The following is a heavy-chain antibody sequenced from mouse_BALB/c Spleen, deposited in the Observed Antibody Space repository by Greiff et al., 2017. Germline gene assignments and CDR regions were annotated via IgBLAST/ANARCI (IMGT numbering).Heavy chain of an antibody. J-gene: IGHJ2*01. CDR3: ATDCYGAYYFDY. CDR1: GYTFTSYW. CDR2: IYPGSGST. Sequence: QVQLQQPGAELVKPGTSVKLSCKASGYTFTSYWINWVKLRPGQGLEWIGDIYPGSGSTNYNEKFKSKATLTVDTSSSTAYVQLSSLASEDSALYYYATDCYGAYYFDYWGQGTTLTVSS. V-gene: IGHV1-55*01. D-gene: IGHD1-2*01.